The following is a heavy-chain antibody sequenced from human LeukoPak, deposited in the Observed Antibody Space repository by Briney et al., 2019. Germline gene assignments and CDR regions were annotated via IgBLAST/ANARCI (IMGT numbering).Heavy chain of an antibody. D-gene: IGHD3-3*01. Sequence: GGSLGLSCAASGFTFSSYGMHWVRQAPGKGLEWVAVIWYDGSNKYYADSVKGRSTISRDNSKNTLYLQMNSLRAEDTAVYYCARDLKDFWSGFLVYYYGMDVWGQGTTVTVSS. CDR1: GFTFSSYG. V-gene: IGHV3-33*01. CDR3: ARDLKDFWSGFLVYYYGMDV. J-gene: IGHJ6*02. CDR2: IWYDGSNK.